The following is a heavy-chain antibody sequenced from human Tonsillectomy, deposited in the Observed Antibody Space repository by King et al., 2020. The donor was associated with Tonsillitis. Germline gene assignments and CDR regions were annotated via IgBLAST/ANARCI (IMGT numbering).Heavy chain of an antibody. V-gene: IGHV3-73*02. D-gene: IGHD3-22*01. CDR1: GFMFSGSA. Sequence: VQLVESGGGLVQPGGSLKLSCAASGFMFSGSAIHWVRQASGKGLEWVGRIRSKANNHATTYAASVKGRFIISRDDSKTTPYLQMNGLKAEDTAVYYCTGADYHDTNDYYSDWGHGTLVTVAS. CDR2: IRSKANNHAT. CDR3: TGADYHDTNDYYSD. J-gene: IGHJ4*03.